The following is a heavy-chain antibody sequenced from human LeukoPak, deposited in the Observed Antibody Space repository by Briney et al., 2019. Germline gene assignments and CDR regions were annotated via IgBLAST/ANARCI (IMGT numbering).Heavy chain of an antibody. CDR1: GFTFSSYG. D-gene: IGHD6-6*01. J-gene: IGHJ4*02. CDR2: IWYDGSNK. CDR3: ARGPGGSSSEVVDY. V-gene: IGHV3-33*01. Sequence: GGSLRLSCAAFGFTFSSYGMHWVRQAPGKGLEWVAVIWYDGSNKYYADSVKGRFTISRDNSKNTLYLQMNSLRAEDTAVYYCARGPGGSSSEVVDYWGQGTLVTVSS.